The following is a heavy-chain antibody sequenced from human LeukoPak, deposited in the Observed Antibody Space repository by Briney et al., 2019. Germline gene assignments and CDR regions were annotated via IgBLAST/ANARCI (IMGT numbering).Heavy chain of an antibody. Sequence: SETLSLTCAVYGGSFSGYYWSWIRQPPGKGLEWIGEINHSGSTNYNPPLTSRVTISVDTSKNQISLKLSSVTAADTAVYYCARRDKDDILTGPFDYWGQGTLVTVSS. J-gene: IGHJ4*02. D-gene: IGHD3-9*01. CDR2: INHSGST. V-gene: IGHV4-34*01. CDR3: ARRDKDDILTGPFDY. CDR1: GGSFSGYY.